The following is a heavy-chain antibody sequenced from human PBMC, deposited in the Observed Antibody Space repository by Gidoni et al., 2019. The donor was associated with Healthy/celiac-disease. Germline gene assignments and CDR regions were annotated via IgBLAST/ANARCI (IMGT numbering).Heavy chain of an antibody. Sequence: QVQLQQWGAGLLKPSETLSLTCAVYGGSFSGYYWSWIRQPPGKGLEWIGEINHSGSTNYNPSLKSRVTISVDTSKNQFSLKLSSVTAADTAVYYCARGGVRYFDWLPPPTDGMDVWGQGTTVTVSS. CDR3: ARGGVRYFDWLPPPTDGMDV. CDR2: INHSGST. J-gene: IGHJ6*02. D-gene: IGHD3-9*01. V-gene: IGHV4-34*01. CDR1: GGSFSGYY.